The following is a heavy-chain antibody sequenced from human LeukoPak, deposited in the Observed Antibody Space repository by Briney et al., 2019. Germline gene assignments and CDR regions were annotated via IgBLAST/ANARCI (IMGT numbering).Heavy chain of an antibody. CDR2: IYYSGST. V-gene: IGHV4-31*03. D-gene: IGHD2-2*01. CDR1: GGSISSGGYY. J-gene: IGHJ6*03. Sequence: SETLSLTCTVSGGSISSGGYYWSWIRQHPGTGLEWIGYIYYSGSTYYNPSLKSRVTISVDTSKNQFSLKLSSVTAADTAVYYCASGLGYCSSTSCYVVRDYYYYYYMDVWGKGTTVTVSS. CDR3: ASGLGYCSSTSCYVVRDYYYYYYMDV.